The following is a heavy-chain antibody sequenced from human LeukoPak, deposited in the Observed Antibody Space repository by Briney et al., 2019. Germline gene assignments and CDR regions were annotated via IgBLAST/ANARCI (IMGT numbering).Heavy chain of an antibody. CDR3: ATHHSGSYTSYGMDV. D-gene: IGHD1-26*01. V-gene: IGHV1-24*01. CDR1: GYTLTELS. J-gene: IGHJ6*02. Sequence: ASVKVSCKVSGYTLTELSMHWVRQAPGKGLEWMGGFDPEDGEAIYAQKFQGRVTMTEDTSTDTAYMELSSLRSEDTAVYYCATHHSGSYTSYGMDVWGQGTTVTVSS. CDR2: FDPEDGEA.